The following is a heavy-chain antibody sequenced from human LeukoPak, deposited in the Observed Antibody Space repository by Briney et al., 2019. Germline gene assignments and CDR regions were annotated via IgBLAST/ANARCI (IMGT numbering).Heavy chain of an antibody. J-gene: IGHJ4*02. D-gene: IGHD3-22*01. CDR2: INHSGGT. V-gene: IGHV4-34*01. Sequence: SETLSLTCAVYGGSFSGYYWSWIRQPPGKGLEWIGEINHSGGTNYNPSLKSRVTISVDTSKNQFSLKLSSVTAADTAVYYCARDPPLDYDSSGYFDYWGQGTLVTVSS. CDR1: GGSFSGYY. CDR3: ARDPPLDYDSSGYFDY.